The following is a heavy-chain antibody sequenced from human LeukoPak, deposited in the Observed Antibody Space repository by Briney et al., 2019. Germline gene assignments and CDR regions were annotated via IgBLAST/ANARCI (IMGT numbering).Heavy chain of an antibody. V-gene: IGHV3-21*01. J-gene: IGHJ4*02. CDR3: ARGLAARPGY. Sequence: KPGGSLRLSCAASGFTFSSYSMHWVRQAPGKGLEWVSSISSSSSYIYYADSVKGRFTISRDNAKNSLYLQMNSLRAEDTAVYYCARGLAARPGYWGQGTLVTVSS. CDR1: GFTFSSYS. CDR2: ISSSSSYI. D-gene: IGHD6-6*01.